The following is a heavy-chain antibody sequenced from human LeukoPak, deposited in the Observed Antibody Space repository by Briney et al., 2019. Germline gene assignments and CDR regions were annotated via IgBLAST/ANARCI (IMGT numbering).Heavy chain of an antibody. D-gene: IGHD2-2*01. CDR3: ARPPPYCSSTSCYRGMGAFDI. Sequence: SETLSLTCTVSDYSISSGYFWGWIRQPPGKGLEWIGGIYHSGSTYYNPSLKSRVTISVDTSKNQFSLKLSSVTAADTAVYYCARPPPYCSSTSCYRGMGAFDIWGQGTMVTVSS. CDR1: DYSISSGYF. V-gene: IGHV4-38-2*02. CDR2: IYHSGST. J-gene: IGHJ3*02.